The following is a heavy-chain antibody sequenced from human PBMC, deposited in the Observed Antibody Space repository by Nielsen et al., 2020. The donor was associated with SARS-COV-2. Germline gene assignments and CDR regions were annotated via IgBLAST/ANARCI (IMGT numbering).Heavy chain of an antibody. CDR2: INPSDGNT. J-gene: IGHJ4*02. V-gene: IGHV1-46*01. CDR1: GYTFTNSY. D-gene: IGHD1-26*01. CDR3: ARGTDTRVVGSTFGYFDF. Sequence: ASVKVSCKASGYTFTNSYLHWVRQAPGQGLEWMGIINPSDGNTRYAQKFQGRVTMTRDTSTSTVYMEVSSLRSEDTALFYCARGTDTRVVGSTFGYFDFWGQGTLVTVSS.